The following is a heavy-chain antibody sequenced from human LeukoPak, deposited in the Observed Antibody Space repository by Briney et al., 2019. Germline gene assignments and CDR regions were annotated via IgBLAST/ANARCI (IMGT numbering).Heavy chain of an antibody. V-gene: IGHV1-8*03. CDR3: ARGAWGCSSTSCQSYYYYYMDV. CDR2: MNPNSGNT. D-gene: IGHD2-2*01. Sequence: ASVKVSCKASGYTFTSYDINWVRQATGQGLEWMGWMNPNSGNTGYAQKFQGRVTITRNTSISTAYMELSSLRSEDTAVYYCARGAWGCSSTSCQSYYYYYMDVWGKGTTVTVSS. CDR1: GYTFTSYD. J-gene: IGHJ6*03.